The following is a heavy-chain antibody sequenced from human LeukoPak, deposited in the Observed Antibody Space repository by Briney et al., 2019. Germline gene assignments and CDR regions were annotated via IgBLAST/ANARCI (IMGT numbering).Heavy chain of an antibody. V-gene: IGHV1-69*05. Sequence: ASVKVSCKASGGTFSSYAISWVRQAPGQGLEWMGGIIPIFGTANYAQKFQGRVTITTDESTSTAYMELSSLRSEDTAVYYCATYLCTDYYYYYYMDVWGKGTTVTVSS. J-gene: IGHJ6*03. D-gene: IGHD2-2*01. CDR2: IIPIFGTA. CDR1: GGTFSSYA. CDR3: ATYLCTDYYYYYYMDV.